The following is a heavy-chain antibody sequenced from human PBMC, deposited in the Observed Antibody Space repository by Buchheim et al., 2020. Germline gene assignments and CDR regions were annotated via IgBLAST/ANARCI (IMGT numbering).Heavy chain of an antibody. CDR1: GFTFSSYG. J-gene: IGHJ4*02. Sequence: QVQLVESGGGVVQPGGSLRLSCAASGFTFSSYGMHWVRQAPGKGLEWVAFIRYDGSNKYYADSVKGRFTISRDNSKNTLSLQMNSLRAEDTAVYYCAITTGSIAAAGTDLDYWGQGTL. D-gene: IGHD6-13*01. CDR3: AITTGSIAAAGTDLDY. V-gene: IGHV3-30*02. CDR2: IRYDGSNK.